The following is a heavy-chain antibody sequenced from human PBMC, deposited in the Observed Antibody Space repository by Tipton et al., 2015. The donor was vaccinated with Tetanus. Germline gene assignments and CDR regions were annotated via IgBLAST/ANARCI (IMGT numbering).Heavy chain of an antibody. CDR3: ARRSLTNYGLDV. CDR1: GFLISSYA. J-gene: IGHJ6*02. Sequence: SLRLSCAGSGFLISSYAMNWVRQVPGEGLEWVSGVSASGNTNYADSVDGRFTISRDNAKNTMYLQMNSLRAEDTAVYFCARRSLTNYGLDVWGQGTPVTVSS. D-gene: IGHD1-1*01. V-gene: IGHV3-23*01. CDR2: VSASGNT.